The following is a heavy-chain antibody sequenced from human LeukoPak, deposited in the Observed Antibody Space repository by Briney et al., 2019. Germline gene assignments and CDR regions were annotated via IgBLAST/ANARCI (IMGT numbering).Heavy chain of an antibody. V-gene: IGHV3-30-3*01. D-gene: IGHD1-14*01. CDR1: GFTFSSYA. Sequence: GRSLRLSCAASGFTFSSYAMHWVRQAPGKGLEWVAVISYDGSNKYYADSVKGRFTISRDNSKNTLYLQMNSLRAEDTAVYYCARAGNLPSSPLDYWGQGTLVTVSS. CDR2: ISYDGSNK. CDR3: ARAGNLPSSPLDY. J-gene: IGHJ4*02.